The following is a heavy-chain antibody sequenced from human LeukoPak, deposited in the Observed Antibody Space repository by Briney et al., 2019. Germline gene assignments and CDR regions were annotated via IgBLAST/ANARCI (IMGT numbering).Heavy chain of an antibody. CDR2: IYSGGST. CDR3: ASSLLLWFGELSGEYYYYYYGMDV. J-gene: IGHJ6*02. CDR1: GFTFSSYA. Sequence: PGGSLRLSCAASGFTFSSYAMSWVRQAPGKGLEWVSVIYSGGSTYYADSVKGRFTISRHNSKNTLYLQMNSLRAEDTAVYYCASSLLLWFGELSGEYYYYYYGMDVWGQGTTVTVSS. V-gene: IGHV3-53*04. D-gene: IGHD3-10*01.